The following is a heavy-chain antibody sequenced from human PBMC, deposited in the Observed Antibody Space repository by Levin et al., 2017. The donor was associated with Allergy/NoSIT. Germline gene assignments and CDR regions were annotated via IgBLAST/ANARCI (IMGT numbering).Heavy chain of an antibody. V-gene: IGHV5-51*01. CDR1: GYSFTSYW. Sequence: GGSLRLSCKGSGYSFTSYWIGWVRQMPGKGLEWMGIIYPGDSDTRYSPSFQGQVTISADKSISTAYLQWSSLKASDTAMYYCARSRGAVAGFGDYWGQGTLVTVSS. CDR3: ARSRGAVAGFGDY. D-gene: IGHD6-19*01. J-gene: IGHJ4*02. CDR2: IYPGDSDT.